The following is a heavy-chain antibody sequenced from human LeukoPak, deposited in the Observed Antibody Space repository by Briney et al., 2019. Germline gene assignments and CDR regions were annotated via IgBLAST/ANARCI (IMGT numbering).Heavy chain of an antibody. CDR2: IRYDGSNK. Sequence: GGSLRLSCAASGFTFSRYAMHWVRQAPGKGLEWVAFIRYDGSNKYYADSVKGRFTISRDNSKNTLYLQMNSLRAEDTAVYYCAKGGARGALWDTFDYWGQGTLVTVSS. V-gene: IGHV3-30*02. CDR3: AKGGARGALWDTFDY. CDR1: GFTFSRYA. J-gene: IGHJ4*02. D-gene: IGHD3-10*01.